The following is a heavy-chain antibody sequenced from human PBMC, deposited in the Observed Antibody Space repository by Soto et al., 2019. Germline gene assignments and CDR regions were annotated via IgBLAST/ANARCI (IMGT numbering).Heavy chain of an antibody. CDR3: ARGLQQLVLSWFDP. CDR1: GYTFTSYY. CDR2: INAGNGNT. D-gene: IGHD6-13*01. Sequence: GASVKVSCKASGYTFTSYYMHWVRQAPGQGLEWMGWINAGNGNTKYSQKFQGRVTITRDTSASTAYMELSSLRSEDTAVYYCARGLQQLVLSWFDPWGQGTLVTVSS. V-gene: IGHV1-3*01. J-gene: IGHJ5*02.